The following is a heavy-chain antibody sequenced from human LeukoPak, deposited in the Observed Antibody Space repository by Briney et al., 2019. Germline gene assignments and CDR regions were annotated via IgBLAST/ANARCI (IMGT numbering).Heavy chain of an antibody. CDR1: GYSISSDYY. CDR3: ARAGYSNGLDY. CDR2: IYHSVNT. V-gene: IGHV4-38-2*02. Sequence: SETPSLTCSVSGYSISSDYYWGWIRPPPGKGLEWIGSIYHSVNTYYNPSLKSRVTILIDTSKNQFSLKLNSVTAADTAVYYCARAGYSNGLDYWGQGTLVTVSS. D-gene: IGHD6-19*01. J-gene: IGHJ4*02.